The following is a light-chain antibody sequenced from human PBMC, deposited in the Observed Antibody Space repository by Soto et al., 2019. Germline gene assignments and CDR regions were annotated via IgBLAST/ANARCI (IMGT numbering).Light chain of an antibody. CDR1: QSLSSTY. Sequence: ESVLTQSPGTLSLSPGERATLSCRASQSLSSTYLAWYQQKPGQAPRLLIYGASNRATGIPDRFSGSGSGTDFTLTINRLEHDDFAVYYCQQYGSSPLTFGQGTKVDIK. V-gene: IGKV3-20*01. J-gene: IGKJ1*01. CDR2: GAS. CDR3: QQYGSSPLT.